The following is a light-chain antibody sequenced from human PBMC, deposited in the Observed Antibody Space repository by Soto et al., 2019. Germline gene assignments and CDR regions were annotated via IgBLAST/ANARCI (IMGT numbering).Light chain of an antibody. Sequence: QSALTQPASVSGSPGQSITISCSGTNSDVGDYNLVSWYQQRPGEAPKLVIFDVSNRPSGVSDRFSGSKSGNTASLTISGLQAEDEGDYFCSSYAGSNNLVIFGGGTKLTVL. V-gene: IGLV2-14*01. J-gene: IGLJ2*01. CDR1: NSDVGDYNL. CDR3: SSYAGSNNLVI. CDR2: DVS.